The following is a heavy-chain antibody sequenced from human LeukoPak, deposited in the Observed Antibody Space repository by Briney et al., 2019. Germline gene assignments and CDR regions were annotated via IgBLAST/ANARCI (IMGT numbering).Heavy chain of an antibody. Sequence: ASVKVSCKASGYTFTSYGISWVRQAPGQGLEWMGWISAYNGNTNYAQKLQGRVTMTTDTSTSTAYMELRSLRSEDTAVYYCATVYYDFWSGYSDWGQGTLVTVSS. CDR1: GYTFTSYG. CDR2: ISAYNGNT. J-gene: IGHJ4*02. V-gene: IGHV1-18*01. CDR3: ATVYYDFWSGYSD. D-gene: IGHD3-3*01.